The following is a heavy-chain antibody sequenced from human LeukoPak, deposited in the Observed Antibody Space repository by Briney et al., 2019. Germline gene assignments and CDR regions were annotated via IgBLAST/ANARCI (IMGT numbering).Heavy chain of an antibody. V-gene: IGHV3-30*02. CDR3: ARGNVY. Sequence: GGSLRLSCAASGFTFSSYGMHWVRQAPGKGLEWVAFIRYDGNNKHYADSVKGRFTISRDNSKKTLYLQMDSLRAEDTAVYYCARGNVYWGQGTLVTVSS. CDR1: GFTFSSYG. CDR2: IRYDGNNK. J-gene: IGHJ4*02.